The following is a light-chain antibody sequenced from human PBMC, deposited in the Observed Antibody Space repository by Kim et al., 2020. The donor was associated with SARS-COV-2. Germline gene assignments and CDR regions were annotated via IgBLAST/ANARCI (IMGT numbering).Light chain of an antibody. CDR2: DVN. CDR1: SSDVGGFNY. V-gene: IGLV2-14*03. Sequence: GKSITSSCTGTSSDVGGFNYVSWYQQHPGKAPKVMIYDVNNRPSGVSNRFSGSKSGNTASLTISGLQAEDEADYYCSSYTSSSLYVFGTGTKVTVL. J-gene: IGLJ1*01. CDR3: SSYTSSSLYV.